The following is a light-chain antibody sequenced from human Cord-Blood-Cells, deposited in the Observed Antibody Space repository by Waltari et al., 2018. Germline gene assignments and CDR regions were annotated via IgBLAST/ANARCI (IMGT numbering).Light chain of an antibody. CDR3: SSYAGSNNFVV. CDR2: EVS. Sequence: QSALTQPPSASGSPGQSVTISCTGTSSDVGGYNYVSWYQQHPGKAPKLMIYEVSKRPSVVPDLFPGSKSGNTASLTVSGLQAEDEADYYCSSYAGSNNFVVFGGGTKLTVL. V-gene: IGLV2-8*01. J-gene: IGLJ2*01. CDR1: SSDVGGYNY.